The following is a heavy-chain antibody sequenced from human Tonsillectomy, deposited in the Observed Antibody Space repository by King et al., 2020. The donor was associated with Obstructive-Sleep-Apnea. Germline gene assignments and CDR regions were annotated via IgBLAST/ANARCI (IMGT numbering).Heavy chain of an antibody. J-gene: IGHJ5*02. V-gene: IGHV4-59*01. Sequence: QLQESGPGLVKPSESLSLTCTVSGGSISTYYWSWLRQPPGKRLEWIGYIHYSGDSNYNPSLQRRVSISVETSKNQFSLKRTSVTAADTAVYYCARSPYGSGIIDYFDPWGQGTLVTVSS. CDR3: ARSPYGSGIIDYFDP. CDR1: GGSISTYY. CDR2: IHYSGDS. D-gene: IGHD3-10*01.